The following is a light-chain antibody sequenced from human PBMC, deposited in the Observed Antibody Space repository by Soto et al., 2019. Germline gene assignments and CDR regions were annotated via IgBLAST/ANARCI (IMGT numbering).Light chain of an antibody. CDR1: SSNFGTSS. CDR2: TND. CDR3: AVWDDSLNGHV. Sequence: QSALTQPPSASGTPGQTVTISCSGSSSNFGTSSVHWYKHLPGTAPKPLIYTNDQRPSGVPDRFSGSKSGTSASLAISGLQSEDEADYYCAVWDDSLNGHVFGAGTRSPS. V-gene: IGLV1-44*01. J-gene: IGLJ1*01.